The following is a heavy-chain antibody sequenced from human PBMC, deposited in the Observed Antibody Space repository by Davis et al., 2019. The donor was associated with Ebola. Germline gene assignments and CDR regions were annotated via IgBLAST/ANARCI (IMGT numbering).Heavy chain of an antibody. Sequence: SETLSLTCAVYGWSFSGYYWSWVRQPPGKGLEWIGEINHSGSTNYNPSLKSRVTISVDTSKNQFSLKLSSVTAADTAVYYCARDPARVTIFGVVNNWFDPWGQGTLVTVSS. D-gene: IGHD3-3*01. J-gene: IGHJ5*02. CDR3: ARDPARVTIFGVVNNWFDP. CDR1: GWSFSGYY. CDR2: INHSGST. V-gene: IGHV4-34*01.